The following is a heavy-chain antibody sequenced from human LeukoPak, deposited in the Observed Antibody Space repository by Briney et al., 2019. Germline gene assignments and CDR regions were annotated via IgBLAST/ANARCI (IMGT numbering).Heavy chain of an antibody. Sequence: ASVKVSCKASGGTFSSYAISWVRQAPGQGLEWMGRIIPILGIANYAQKFQGRVTITRDVSTSTAYMELSSLRSEDTAVYYCAAGIGTYSSGWYGVYAFDIWGQGTMVTVSS. D-gene: IGHD6-19*01. V-gene: IGHV1-69*04. CDR1: GGTFSSYA. CDR3: AAGIGTYSSGWYGVYAFDI. J-gene: IGHJ3*02. CDR2: IIPILGIA.